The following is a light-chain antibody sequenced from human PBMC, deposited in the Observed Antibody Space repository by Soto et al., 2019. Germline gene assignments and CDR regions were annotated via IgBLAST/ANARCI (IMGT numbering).Light chain of an antibody. CDR1: SSNIGAGYD. CDR2: RNA. J-gene: IGLJ1*01. Sequence: QSVLTRPPSVSGAPGQRVTISCTGTSSNIGAGYDVHWYQQLPRTAPKLLIYRNANRPSGVPDRFSGSKSGASPPLAITGLQPEDESAYHRHFYDSSLGGLYVFGNGTKVTVL. CDR3: HFYDSSLGGLYV. V-gene: IGLV1-40*01.